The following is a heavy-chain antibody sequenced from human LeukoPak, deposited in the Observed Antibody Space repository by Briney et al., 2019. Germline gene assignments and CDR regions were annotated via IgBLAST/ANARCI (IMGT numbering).Heavy chain of an antibody. CDR3: ARVVSGWQKNYYYYSYMDV. Sequence: PGGSLRLSCAASGFTFSSYNMKWVRQAPGKGLEWVSSISTSSSYIYYADSVKGRFTISRDNAKNSLYLQMNSLRAEDTAVYYCARVVSGWQKNYYYYSYMDVWGKGTTVTVSS. CDR1: GFTFSSYN. V-gene: IGHV3-21*01. D-gene: IGHD6-19*01. CDR2: ISTSSSYI. J-gene: IGHJ6*03.